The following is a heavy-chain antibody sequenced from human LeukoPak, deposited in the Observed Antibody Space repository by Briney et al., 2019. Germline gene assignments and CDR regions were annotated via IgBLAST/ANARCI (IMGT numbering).Heavy chain of an antibody. J-gene: IGHJ3*02. V-gene: IGHV3-30-3*01. CDR1: GFTFSSYA. Sequence: GGSLRLSCAASGFTFSSYAMHWVRQAPGKGLEWVAVISYDGSNKYYADSVKGRFTISRDNSKNTLYLQMNSLRAEDTAVYYCARDPGPGYGDYDGAGAFDIWGQGTMVTVSS. CDR3: ARDPGPGYGDYDGAGAFDI. CDR2: ISYDGSNK. D-gene: IGHD4-17*01.